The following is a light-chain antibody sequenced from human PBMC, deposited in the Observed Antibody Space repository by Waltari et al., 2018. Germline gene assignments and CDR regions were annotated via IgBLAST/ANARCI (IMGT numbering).Light chain of an antibody. V-gene: IGLV4-69*01. CDR2: VNSDGSH. J-gene: IGLJ3*02. CDR3: ETGGHGTWV. CDR1: SGHSNNI. Sequence: QLLLTQSPSASASLGASVKLTCTLSSGHSNNIIAWPQQQPGNGPRYLMRVNSDGSHSKGDEIPDRFSGSSSGAERYLTISSVQSEDEADYYCETGGHGTWVFGGGTKLTVL.